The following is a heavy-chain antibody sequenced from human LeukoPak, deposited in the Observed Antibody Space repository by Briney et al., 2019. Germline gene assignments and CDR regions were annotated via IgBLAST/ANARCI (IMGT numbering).Heavy chain of an antibody. CDR2: IKQDGEET. V-gene: IGHV3-7*01. Sequence: GGSLRLSCAAPGFIFSNFWMSWVRQAPGKGPEWVANIKQDGEETYYLDSVKGRFTVSRDNAKNSLYLQMNTLRAEDTAVYYCARDPQYSYDDSGTFDSWGQGTLVTVSS. J-gene: IGHJ4*02. D-gene: IGHD3-22*01. CDR1: GFIFSNFW. CDR3: ARDPQYSYDDSGTFDS.